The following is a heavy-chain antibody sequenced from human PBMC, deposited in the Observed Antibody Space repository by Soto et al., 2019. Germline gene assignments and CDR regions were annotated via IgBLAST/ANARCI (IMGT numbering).Heavy chain of an antibody. V-gene: IGHV4-4*02. Sequence: SETLSLTCAVSSGSISSSNWWSWVRQPPGKGLEWIGEIYHSGSTNYNPSLKSRVTISVDKSKNQFSLKLSSVTAADTAVYYCARRPRGGVVIILRYAFDIWGQGTMVTVSS. CDR3: ARRPRGGVVIILRYAFDI. CDR2: IYHSGST. D-gene: IGHD3-3*01. J-gene: IGHJ3*02. CDR1: SGSISSSNW.